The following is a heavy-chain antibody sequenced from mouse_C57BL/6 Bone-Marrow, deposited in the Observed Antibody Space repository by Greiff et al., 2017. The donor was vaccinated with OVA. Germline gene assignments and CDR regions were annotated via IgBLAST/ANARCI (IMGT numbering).Heavy chain of an antibody. Sequence: QVQLQQPGAELVMPGASVKLSCKASGYTFTSYWMHWVKQRPGQGLEWIGEIDPSDSYTNYNQKFKGKSTLTVDKSSSTAYMQLSSLTSEDSAVYYCARWGDYGSRGAAWFAYWGQGTLVTVSA. V-gene: IGHV1-69*01. CDR3: ARWGDYGSRGAAWFAY. CDR1: GYTFTSYW. D-gene: IGHD1-1*01. CDR2: IDPSDSYT. J-gene: IGHJ3*01.